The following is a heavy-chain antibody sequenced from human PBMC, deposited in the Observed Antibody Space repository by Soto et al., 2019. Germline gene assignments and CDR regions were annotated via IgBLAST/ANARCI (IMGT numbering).Heavy chain of an antibody. CDR2: ISAHNGNT. CDR1: GYTFTSYG. Sequence: QVHLVQSGAEVKKPGASVKVSCKASGYTFTSYGITWVRQAPGQGLEWMGWISAHNGNTDYAQKLQGRVIVTRDTPTSTAYMELRSLRSDGTAVYYCARRRYGDYWGQGALVTVSS. D-gene: IGHD1-1*01. V-gene: IGHV1-18*01. J-gene: IGHJ4*02. CDR3: ARRRYGDY.